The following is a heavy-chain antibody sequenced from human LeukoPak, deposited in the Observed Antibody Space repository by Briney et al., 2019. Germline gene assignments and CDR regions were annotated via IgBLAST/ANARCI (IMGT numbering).Heavy chain of an antibody. J-gene: IGHJ4*02. CDR1: GFTFSSYG. V-gene: IGHV3-33*06. CDR2: IWYDGSNK. D-gene: IGHD3-10*01. CDR3: AKGYGSGSYCSDY. Sequence: GGSLRLSCAASGFTFSSYGMHWVRQAPGKGLEWVAVIWYDGSNKYYADSVKGRFTISRDNSKNTLYLQMNSLRAEDTAVYYCAKGYGSGSYCSDYWGQGTLVTVSS.